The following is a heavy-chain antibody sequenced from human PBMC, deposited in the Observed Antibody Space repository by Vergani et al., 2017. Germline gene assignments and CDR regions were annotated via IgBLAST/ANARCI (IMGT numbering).Heavy chain of an antibody. CDR1: GGTFSSYA. D-gene: IGHD5-12*01. J-gene: IGHJ4*02. CDR3: ARDRNVRTVWLGFEY. V-gene: IGHV1-69*18. CDR2: IIPIFGTA. Sequence: QVQLVQSGAEVKKPGSSVKVSCKASGGTFSSYAISWVRQAPGQGLEWMGRIIPIFGTANYAQKFQGRVTITADVSTGTAYMELSSLRSEATAVYYCARDRNVRTVWLGFEYWGQGTLVTVSS.